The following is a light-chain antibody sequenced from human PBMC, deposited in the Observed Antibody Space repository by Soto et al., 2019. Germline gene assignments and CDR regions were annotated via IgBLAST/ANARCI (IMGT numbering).Light chain of an antibody. J-gene: IGKJ2*01. Sequence: DIVMTQSPDSLAVSLGERATINCKSSQSVLHSSHNENYLVWYQQKPGQPPKLLIYWASTRESGVPDRFSGSGSGTDFPPTISSLQAEDLAVYYCQQYYSTPYTFGQGTKLEIK. CDR1: QSVLHSSHNENY. CDR2: WAS. CDR3: QQYYSTPYT. V-gene: IGKV4-1*01.